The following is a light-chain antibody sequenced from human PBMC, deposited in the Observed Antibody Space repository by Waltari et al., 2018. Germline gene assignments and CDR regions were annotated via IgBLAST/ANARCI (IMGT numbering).Light chain of an antibody. V-gene: IGKV3-11*01. CDR2: DAS. Sequence: EVVLTQSPATLSLSPGERATLSCRASQSVSVYLAWYQQKPGQAPRLLIYDASDRATGVPARFSGSGSGTDFTLTINSLEPEDFAVYYCQQRTDRPPVTFGQGTRVEMK. CDR3: QQRTDRPPVT. CDR1: QSVSVY. J-gene: IGKJ1*01.